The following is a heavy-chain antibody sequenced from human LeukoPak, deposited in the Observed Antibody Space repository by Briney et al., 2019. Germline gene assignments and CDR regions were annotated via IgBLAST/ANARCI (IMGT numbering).Heavy chain of an antibody. J-gene: IGHJ6*04. Sequence: SETLSLTCTVSGGSINSFYWSWIRHPPGGGLEWSGYISYSERTNYNPSLKSRVTMSVDASKNQFSLWLSSVTAADTAVYYCARLARLTLIRGVTGYHSLDVWGRGTKVTVSS. D-gene: IGHD3-10*01. CDR3: ARLARLTLIRGVTGYHSLDV. V-gene: IGHV4-59*01. CDR1: GGSINSFY. CDR2: ISYSERT.